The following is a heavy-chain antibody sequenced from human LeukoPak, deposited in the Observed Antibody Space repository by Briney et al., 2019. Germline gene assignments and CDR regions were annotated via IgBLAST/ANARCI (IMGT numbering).Heavy chain of an antibody. CDR2: INCSGGTT. CDR1: GYSFSNYY. D-gene: IGHD3-10*01. J-gene: IGHJ4*02. CDR3: ARGIEVGGSFDY. V-gene: IGHV1-46*01. Sequence: PSLKVPCKASGYSFSNYYMHWVRQAPGQGLEWLGIINCSGGTTNYAQKFQGRVTLTRDTSTSTVYMELSSLRSDDTAVYYCARGIEVGGSFDYWGQGTLVIVSS.